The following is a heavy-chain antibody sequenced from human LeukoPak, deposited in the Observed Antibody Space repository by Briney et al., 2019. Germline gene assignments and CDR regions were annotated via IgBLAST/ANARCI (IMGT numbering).Heavy chain of an antibody. V-gene: IGHV1-46*01. CDR1: GYTFTSYY. Sequence: ASVKVSFKASGYTFTSYYMHWVRQAPGQGLEWMGIINPSGGSTSYAQKFQGRVTMTRDTSTSTVYMELSSLRSEDTAVYYCAREQYCSGGSCYELNWGQGTLVTVSS. J-gene: IGHJ4*02. CDR2: INPSGGST. D-gene: IGHD2-15*01. CDR3: AREQYCSGGSCYELN.